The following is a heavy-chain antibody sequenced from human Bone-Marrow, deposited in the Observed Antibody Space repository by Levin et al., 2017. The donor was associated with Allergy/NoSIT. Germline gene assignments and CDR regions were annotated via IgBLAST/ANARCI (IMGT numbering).Heavy chain of an antibody. CDR1: GFTFSTYG. CDR2: IVGTGYNT. J-gene: IGHJ4*02. CDR3: AKISALVAGDIY. D-gene: IGHD2-2*01. V-gene: IGHV3-23*01. Sequence: EASVKVSCAASGFTFSTYGMSWVRQAPGKGLEWVSGIVGTGYNTYYSDSVKGRFTISRDNSKNMVYLQMDSLRVEDTAIYYCAKISALVAGDIYWGQGTLVTVS.